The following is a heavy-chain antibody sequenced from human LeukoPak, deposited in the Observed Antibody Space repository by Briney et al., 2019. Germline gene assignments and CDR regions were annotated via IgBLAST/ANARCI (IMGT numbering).Heavy chain of an antibody. Sequence: SETLSLTCAVYGGSFSGYYWSWIRQPPGKGLEWIGEINHSGSTNYNPSLKSRVTISVDTSKNQFSLKLSSVTAADTAVYYCARGRGRDGYNAYYWGQGTLVTVSS. CDR2: INHSGST. V-gene: IGHV4-34*01. J-gene: IGHJ4*02. CDR1: GGSFSGYY. D-gene: IGHD5-24*01. CDR3: ARGRGRDGYNAYY.